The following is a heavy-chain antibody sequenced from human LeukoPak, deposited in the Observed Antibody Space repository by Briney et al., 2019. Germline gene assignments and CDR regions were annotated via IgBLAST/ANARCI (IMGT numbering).Heavy chain of an antibody. CDR3: ARDEVGATLPTL. J-gene: IGHJ4*02. Sequence: GRSLRLSCAASGFTFSSYAMHWVRQAPGKGLEWVAVISYDGSNKYYADPVKGRFTISRDNSKNTLYLQMNSLRAEDTAVYYCARDEVGATLPTLWGQGTLVTVSS. CDR1: GFTFSSYA. V-gene: IGHV3-30*04. D-gene: IGHD1-26*01. CDR2: ISYDGSNK.